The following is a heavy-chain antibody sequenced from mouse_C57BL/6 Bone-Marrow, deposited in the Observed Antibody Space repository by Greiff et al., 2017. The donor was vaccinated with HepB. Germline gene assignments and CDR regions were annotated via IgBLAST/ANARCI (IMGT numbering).Heavy chain of an antibody. D-gene: IGHD4-1*01. CDR2: IHPNSGST. V-gene: IGHV1-64*01. Sequence: QVQLQQPGAELVKPGASVKLSCKASGYTFTSYWMHWVKQRPGQGLEWIGMIHPNSGSTNYNEKFTSKATLTVDKSSSTAYMQLSSLTSEDSAVYYGARALTGPLDYWGQGTTLTVSS. CDR1: GYTFTSYW. CDR3: ARALTGPLDY. J-gene: IGHJ2*01.